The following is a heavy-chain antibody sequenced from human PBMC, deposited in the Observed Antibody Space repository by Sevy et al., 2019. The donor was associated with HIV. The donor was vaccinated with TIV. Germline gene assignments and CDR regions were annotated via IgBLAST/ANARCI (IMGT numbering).Heavy chain of an antibody. CDR3: AKAYYYDSSMGAFDI. J-gene: IGHJ3*02. Sequence: GGSLRLSCAASGFTFDDYAMHWVRQAPGKGLEWVSLISWDGVSTYYADSVKGRFTISRDNSKNSLYLQMNSLRAEDTALYYCAKAYYYDSSMGAFDIWGQGTMVTVSS. CDR2: ISWDGVST. CDR1: GFTFDDYA. D-gene: IGHD3-22*01. V-gene: IGHV3-43D*04.